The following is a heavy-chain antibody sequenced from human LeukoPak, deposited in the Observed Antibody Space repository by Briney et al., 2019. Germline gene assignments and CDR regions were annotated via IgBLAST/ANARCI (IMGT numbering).Heavy chain of an antibody. CDR3: ARGDGFHHFDY. J-gene: IGHJ4*02. Sequence: PGGSLRLSCAASGFTFRSYEMNWVRQAPGKGLEWVSHISFTNTIIYFADSVKGRFTISRDNAQNSLYLHMSSLRDEDTAVYYCARGDGFHHFDYWGQGALVTVSS. CDR1: GFTFRSYE. CDR2: ISFTNTII. V-gene: IGHV3-48*02. D-gene: IGHD5-24*01.